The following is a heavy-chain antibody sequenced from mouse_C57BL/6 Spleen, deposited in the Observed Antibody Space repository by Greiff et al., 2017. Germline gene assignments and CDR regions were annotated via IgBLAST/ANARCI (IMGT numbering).Heavy chain of an antibody. V-gene: IGHV1-64*01. CDR1: GYTFTSYW. J-gene: IGHJ4*01. CDR2: IHPNSGST. Sequence: VQLQQPGAELVKPGASVKLSCKASGYTFTSYWMHWVKQRPGQGLEWIGMIHPNSGSTNYNEKFKSKATLTVDKSSRTAYMQLSSLPSEDSAVYYCAREEYGNYRGYAMDYWGQGTSVTVSS. D-gene: IGHD2-1*01. CDR3: AREEYGNYRGYAMDY.